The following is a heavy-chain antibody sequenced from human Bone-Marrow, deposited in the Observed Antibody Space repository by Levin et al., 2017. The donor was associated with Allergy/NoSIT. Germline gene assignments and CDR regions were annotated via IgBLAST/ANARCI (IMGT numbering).Heavy chain of an antibody. Sequence: QPGGSLRLSCSASGFNFKTHGMHWVRQAPGKGLEWVAVAWFDGNQKYYAESVEGRFTVSRDNSKSTLNLQMTSLRAEDTAVYHCARDLSPVTTYSFDHWGQGTLVTVSS. D-gene: IGHD4-17*01. CDR2: AWFDGNQK. J-gene: IGHJ4*02. CDR3: ARDLSPVTTYSFDH. CDR1: GFNFKTHG. V-gene: IGHV3-33*01.